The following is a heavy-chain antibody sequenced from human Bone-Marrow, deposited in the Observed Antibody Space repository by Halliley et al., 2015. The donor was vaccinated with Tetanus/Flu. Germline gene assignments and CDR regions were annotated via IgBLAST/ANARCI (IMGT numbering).Heavy chain of an antibody. V-gene: IGHV4-30-4*01. CDR1: GGSINSSGYH. CDR3: ARASSELISGTYYYYGLAL. CDR2: IYYSGST. Sequence: LRLSCAVPGGSINSSGYHWSWIRQPPGKGLEYIGYIYYSGSTYYNPSLKNRLAISLDTSKTQFSLELNSVTAADTAVYYCARASSELISGTYYYYGLALWGPGTSVTVSS. J-gene: IGHJ6*02. D-gene: IGHD1-1*01.